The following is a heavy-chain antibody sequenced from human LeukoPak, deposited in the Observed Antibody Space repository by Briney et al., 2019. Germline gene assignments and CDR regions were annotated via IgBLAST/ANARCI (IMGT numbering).Heavy chain of an antibody. V-gene: IGHV6-1*01. J-gene: IGHJ5*02. D-gene: IGHD1/OR15-1a*01. CDR2: TYYRSKWYN. Sequence: SQTLSLTCAISGDSVSSNSAAWNWIRQSPSRGLEWLGRTYYRSKWYNDYAVSVKSRITINPDTSKNQFSLQLNSVTPEDTAVYYCARAYRVPMNNINGWFDPWGRGTLVTVFS. CDR1: GDSVSSNSAA. CDR3: ARAYRVPMNNINGWFDP.